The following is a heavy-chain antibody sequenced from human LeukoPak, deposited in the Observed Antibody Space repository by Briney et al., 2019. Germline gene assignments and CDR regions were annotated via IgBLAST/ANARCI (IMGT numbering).Heavy chain of an antibody. J-gene: IGHJ5*02. Sequence: SETLSLTCTISGGSISSGNYYWSWIRQHPGKGLEWIGYIHHSGSTYYNPSLKSRVIISVDTSKNQFSLKLNSVTAADTAVYYCASYGSGSYRFDPWGQGTLVTVSS. CDR3: ASYGSGSYRFDP. D-gene: IGHD3-10*01. V-gene: IGHV4-31*03. CDR1: GGSISSGNYY. CDR2: IHHSGST.